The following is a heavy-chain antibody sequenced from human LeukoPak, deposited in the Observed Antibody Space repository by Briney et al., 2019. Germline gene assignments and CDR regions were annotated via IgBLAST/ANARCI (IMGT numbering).Heavy chain of an antibody. CDR1: GGSFSGYY. V-gene: IGHV4-34*01. D-gene: IGHD3-9*01. CDR3: ARGRAYFD. J-gene: IGHJ4*02. CDR2: INHSGST. Sequence: SETLSLTCAVYGGSFSGYYWNWIRQPPGKGLEWIGEINHSGSTNYNPSLKSRVTVSLDTSKNQFSLKLSSVTAADPAVYYCARGRAYFDWGQGTLVTVSS.